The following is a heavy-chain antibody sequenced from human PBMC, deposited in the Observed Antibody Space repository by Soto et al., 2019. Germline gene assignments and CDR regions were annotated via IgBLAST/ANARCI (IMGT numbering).Heavy chain of an antibody. Sequence: WIIKDPRKGLEWVSLISGSGSNTYHAASVKGRVTISRDNSKNTLYLQMSSLRAEDTFVFQAADRIRDHCTVSAFLLNRSSDL. CDR2: ISGSGSNT. J-gene: IGHJ2*01. D-gene: IGHD6-13*01. V-gene: IGHV3-23*01. CDR3: ADRIRDHCTVSAFLLNRSSDL.